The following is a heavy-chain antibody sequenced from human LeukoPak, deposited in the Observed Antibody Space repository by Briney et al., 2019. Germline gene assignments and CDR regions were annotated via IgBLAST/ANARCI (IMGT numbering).Heavy chain of an antibody. CDR3: ARLDGGSYVPSPGGYFDY. CDR2: IYPGDSDT. D-gene: IGHD1-26*01. CDR1: GYSFTSYW. Sequence: GESLKISCKGSGYSFTSYWIGWVRQMPGKGLEWVGIIYPGDSDTRYSPSFQGQVTISADKSISTAYLQWSSLKASDTAMYYCARLDGGSYVPSPGGYFDYWGQGTLVTVSS. V-gene: IGHV5-51*01. J-gene: IGHJ4*02.